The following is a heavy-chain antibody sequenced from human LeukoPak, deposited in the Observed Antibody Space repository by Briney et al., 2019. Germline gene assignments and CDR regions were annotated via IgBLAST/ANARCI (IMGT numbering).Heavy chain of an antibody. Sequence: SETLSLTCTVSGGSFTDYYWGWIRQPPGKGLEWIGEINHSGSTNYNPSLKSRVTISVDTSKNQFSLKLSSVTAADTAVYYCARGPRSAYYYYGMDVWGQGTTVTVSS. V-gene: IGHV4-34*01. J-gene: IGHJ6*02. CDR1: GGSFTDYY. CDR3: ARGPRSAYYYYGMDV. CDR2: INHSGST.